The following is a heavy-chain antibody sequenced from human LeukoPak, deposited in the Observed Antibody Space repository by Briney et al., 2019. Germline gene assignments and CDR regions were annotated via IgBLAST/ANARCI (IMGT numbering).Heavy chain of an antibody. J-gene: IGHJ4*02. CDR2: IYPGDSDT. Sequence: RGESLKISCKGSGYSFTSYWIGWVRQMPGKGLEWMGIIYPGDSDTRYSRSFQGQVTISADKSLRTAYLQWRSLKASDTGIYFCARLGGPHSPFDNWGQGTRVIVSS. CDR1: GYSFTSYW. V-gene: IGHV5-51*01. D-gene: IGHD2-15*01. CDR3: ARLGGPHSPFDN.